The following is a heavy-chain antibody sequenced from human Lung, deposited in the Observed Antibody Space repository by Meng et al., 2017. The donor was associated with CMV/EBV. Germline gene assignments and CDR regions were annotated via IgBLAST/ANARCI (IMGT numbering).Heavy chain of an antibody. CDR1: GYTFTSYA. CDR2: INGGNGKT. CDR3: ARDVVVPAALTVRIDY. D-gene: IGHD2-2*01. Sequence: QVQLLQSGGEVKKPGASVKVSCKASGYTFTSYAIHWVRQAPGQRLEWMGWINGGNGKTKYSQKFQGRVTITRDTSASTAYMELSSLRSEDTAVYYCARDVVVPAALTVRIDYWGQGTLVTVSS. J-gene: IGHJ4*02. V-gene: IGHV1-3*01.